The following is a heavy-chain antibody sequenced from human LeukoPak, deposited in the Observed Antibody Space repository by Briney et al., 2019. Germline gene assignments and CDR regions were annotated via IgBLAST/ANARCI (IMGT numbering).Heavy chain of an antibody. CDR1: GGSISSYY. D-gene: IGHD4-11*01. CDR2: FYISGST. V-gene: IGHV4-4*07. J-gene: IGHJ4*02. CDR3: ARDSLLQSEGLFDY. Sequence: SETLSLTCTVSGGSISSYYWSWIRQSAGKGLEWIGRFYISGSTNYNPSLKSRVTMSVDTSKNQFSLRLNSVTAADTAVYYCARDSLLQSEGLFDYWGQGTLVTVSS.